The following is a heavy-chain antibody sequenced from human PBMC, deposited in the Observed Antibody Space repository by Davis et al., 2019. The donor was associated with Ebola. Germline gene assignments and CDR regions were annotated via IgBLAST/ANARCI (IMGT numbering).Heavy chain of an antibody. CDR2: IYYSGST. V-gene: IGHV4-59*01. Sequence: MPSETLSLTCTVSGGSISSYHWSWIRQAPGKGLEWIGYIYYSGSTNYNPSLKSRVTISVDTSKNQFSLKLSSVTAADTAVYYCARRVGDFWSGESRYYFDYWGQGTLVTVSS. J-gene: IGHJ4*02. D-gene: IGHD3-3*01. CDR1: GGSISSYH. CDR3: ARRVGDFWSGESRYYFDY.